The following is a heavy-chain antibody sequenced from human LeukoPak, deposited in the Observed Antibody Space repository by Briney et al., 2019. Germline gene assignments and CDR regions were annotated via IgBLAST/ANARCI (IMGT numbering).Heavy chain of an antibody. D-gene: IGHD2-15*01. Sequence: ASVKVSCKASGYILTSYYMHWVRQAPGQGLEWMGVIDPNGGGANYPQKVQGRVTMTRDTSTSTVYMEMRSLRAEDTAVYYCAKEFYFATAVWGQGTTVTVSS. CDR1: GYILTSYY. J-gene: IGHJ6*02. CDR3: AKEFYFATAV. CDR2: IDPNGGGA. V-gene: IGHV1-46*01.